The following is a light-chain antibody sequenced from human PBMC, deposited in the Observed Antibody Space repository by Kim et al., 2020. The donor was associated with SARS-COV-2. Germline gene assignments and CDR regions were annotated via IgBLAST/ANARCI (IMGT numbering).Light chain of an antibody. CDR2: TAS. CDR3: KQYGDTTRT. Sequence: SAGKRATLSCRASQSVRSNNLAWSEQKPGPPPTLLIYTASARATGIPDRFSGSGCGTCSTRTVSRLKPEVFAVYYCKQYGDTTRTFGQRTKVDIK. V-gene: IGKV3-20*01. CDR1: QSVRSNN. J-gene: IGKJ1*01.